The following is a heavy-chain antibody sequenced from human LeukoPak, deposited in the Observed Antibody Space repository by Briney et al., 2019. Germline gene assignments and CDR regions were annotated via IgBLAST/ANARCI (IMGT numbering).Heavy chain of an antibody. CDR2: ISAYNGNT. Sequence: ASVKVSCKASGYTFTSYGISWVRQAPGQGLEWMGWISAYNGNTNYAQKLQGRVTMTTDTSTSTAYMELRSLRSDDTAVYYCARGYYDFWSGYYANWYYYYMDVWGKGNTVTVSS. CDR3: ARGYYDFWSGYYANWYYYYMDV. D-gene: IGHD3-3*01. J-gene: IGHJ6*03. CDR1: GYTFTSYG. V-gene: IGHV1-18*01.